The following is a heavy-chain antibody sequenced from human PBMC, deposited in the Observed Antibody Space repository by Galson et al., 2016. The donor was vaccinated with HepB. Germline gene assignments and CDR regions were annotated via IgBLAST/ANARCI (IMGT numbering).Heavy chain of an antibody. D-gene: IGHD6-6*01. CDR2: ISTTGGTI. CDR3: ARDRELTIAARPDFFDY. J-gene: IGHJ4*02. V-gene: IGHV3-48*01. CDR1: GFTFSSYA. Sequence: SLRLSCAASGFTFSSYAMNWVRQAPGKGLEWISYISTTGGTIYYADSVKGRFTISRDNAKNSLYLQMNSLRAEDTAVYYCARDRELTIAARPDFFDYWGQGTLVTVSS.